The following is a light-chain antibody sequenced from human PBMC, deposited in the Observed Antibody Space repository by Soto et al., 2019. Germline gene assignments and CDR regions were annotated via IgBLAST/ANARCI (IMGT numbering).Light chain of an antibody. CDR2: GNS. V-gene: IGLV1-40*01. CDR3: QSYDSRLNAVV. Sequence: QSVLTQPPSVSGAPGQRVTISCTGSSSNIGAGYDVHWYQQFPGTAPKLLIYGNSNRPSGVPDRFSGSMSGTSASLAITGLQAEDEADYYCQSYDSRLNAVVFGGGTKVTVL. J-gene: IGLJ2*01. CDR1: SSNIGAGYD.